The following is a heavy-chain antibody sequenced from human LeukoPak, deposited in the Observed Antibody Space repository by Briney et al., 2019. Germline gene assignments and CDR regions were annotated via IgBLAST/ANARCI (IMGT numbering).Heavy chain of an antibody. V-gene: IGHV1-3*01. CDR3: ARAGGYSGYEGFDY. J-gene: IGHJ4*02. CDR1: GYTFTSYA. CDR2: INAGNGNT. Sequence: GASVKVSCKASGYTFTSYAMHWVRQAPGQRLEWMGWINAGNGNTKYSQKFQGRVTITRDTSASTAYMELSSLRSEDTAVYYCARAGGYSGYEGFDYWGQGTLVTVSS. D-gene: IGHD5-12*01.